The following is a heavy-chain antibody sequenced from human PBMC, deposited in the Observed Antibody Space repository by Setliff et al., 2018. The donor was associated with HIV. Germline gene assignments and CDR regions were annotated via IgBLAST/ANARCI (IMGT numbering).Heavy chain of an antibody. CDR1: GGTFSSYG. V-gene: IGHV1-69*13. D-gene: IGHD3-10*01. CDR3: GRGKHYSSGSPPLYDS. Sequence: SVKVSCKSSGGTFSSYGVTWVRQAPGQGLEWMGGVIPLFGTEKVAQKFQGRVTITADESTNTAYMELSSLRSEDTAVFYCGRGKHYSSGSPPLYDSWGQGTLVTVSS. CDR2: VIPLFGTE. J-gene: IGHJ4*02.